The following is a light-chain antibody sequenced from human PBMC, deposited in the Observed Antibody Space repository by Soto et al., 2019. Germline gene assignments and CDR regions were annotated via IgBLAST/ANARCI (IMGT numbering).Light chain of an antibody. CDR3: QQYGDSPRT. J-gene: IGKJ1*01. CDR2: DAS. V-gene: IGKV3-20*01. CDR1: QTVRNNY. Sequence: EFVLTQSPGTLSLSPGERATLSCRASQTVRNNYLAWYQQKPGQAPRLLIYDASSRATGIPDRFSGGGSGTDFTLIISRLEPEDFAVYYCQQYGDSPRTFGQGTKVDIK.